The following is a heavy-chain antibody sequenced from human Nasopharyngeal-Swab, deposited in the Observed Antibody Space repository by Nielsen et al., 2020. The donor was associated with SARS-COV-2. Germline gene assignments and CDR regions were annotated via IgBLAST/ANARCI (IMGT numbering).Heavy chain of an antibody. CDR3: ARVKREWLGIYYYYMDV. Sequence: SCAVSGGSISSSNWWSWVRQPPGKGLEWIGEIYYSGSTNYNPSLKSRVTISVDKSKNQFSLKLSSVTAADTAVYYCARVKREWLGIYYYYMDVWGKGTTVTVSS. CDR1: GGSISSSNW. J-gene: IGHJ6*03. CDR2: IYYSGST. D-gene: IGHD6-19*01. V-gene: IGHV4-4*02.